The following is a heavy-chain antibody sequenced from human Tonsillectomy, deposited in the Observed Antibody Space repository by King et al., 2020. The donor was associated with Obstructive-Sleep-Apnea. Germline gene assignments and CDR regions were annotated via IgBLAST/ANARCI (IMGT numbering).Heavy chain of an antibody. CDR1: GFTFSSYW. V-gene: IGHV3-7*01. CDR3: AREYWGPDY. J-gene: IGHJ4*02. Sequence: VQLVESGGGLVQPGGSVRLSYGASGFTFSSYWMTWVRQAPGKGLEWVANIKQDGSVKNYEDSVKGRFTISRDNAKKSVFLQMNSLTAEDTAVYYCAREYWGPDYWGQGTLVTVSS. D-gene: IGHD3-16*01. CDR2: IKQDGSVK.